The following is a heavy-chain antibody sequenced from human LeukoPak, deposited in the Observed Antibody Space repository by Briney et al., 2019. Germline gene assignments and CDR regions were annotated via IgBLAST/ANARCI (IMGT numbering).Heavy chain of an antibody. V-gene: IGHV4-59*12. CDR1: GGSISSYY. CDR3: AKSNGYGLVDI. Sequence: KSSETLSLTCTVSGGSISSYYWSWIRQPPGKGLEWIGYTHYNGRNDYNPSIKSRVTMSVDTSKNQFSLKLNSVTAADTAVYYCAKSNGYGLVDIWGQGTMVTVSS. J-gene: IGHJ3*02. D-gene: IGHD3-10*01. CDR2: THYNGRN.